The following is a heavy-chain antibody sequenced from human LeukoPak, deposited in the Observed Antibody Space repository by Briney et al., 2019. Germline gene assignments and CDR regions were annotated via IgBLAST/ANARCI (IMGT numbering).Heavy chain of an antibody. CDR3: ARYYYDSSGNVGYFDY. CDR2: IYYSGST. Sequence: PSETLSLTCTVSGGSISSYYWSWIRQPPGKGLEWIGYIYYSGSTNYNPSPKSRVTISVDTSKNQFSLKLSSVTAADTAVYYCARYYYDSSGNVGYFDYWGQGTLVTVSS. J-gene: IGHJ4*02. V-gene: IGHV4-59*01. CDR1: GGSISSYY. D-gene: IGHD3-22*01.